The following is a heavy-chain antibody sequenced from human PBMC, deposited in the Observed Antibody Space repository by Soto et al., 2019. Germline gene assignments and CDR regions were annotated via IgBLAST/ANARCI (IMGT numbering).Heavy chain of an antibody. Sequence: ASVKVSCKASGYTFTSYGISWVRQAPGQGREWMGWISAYNGNTNYAQKLQGRVTMTTDTSTSTAYMELRSLRSDDTAVYYCAASPYDFWSGYFSGYYGMVVWGQGXTVTVYS. J-gene: IGHJ6*02. CDR3: AASPYDFWSGYFSGYYGMVV. CDR1: GYTFTSYG. D-gene: IGHD3-3*01. CDR2: ISAYNGNT. V-gene: IGHV1-18*01.